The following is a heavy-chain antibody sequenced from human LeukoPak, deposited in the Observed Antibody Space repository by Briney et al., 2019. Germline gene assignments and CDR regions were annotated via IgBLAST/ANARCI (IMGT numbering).Heavy chain of an antibody. D-gene: IGHD2-2*01. CDR2: IYTSGST. J-gene: IGHJ4*02. V-gene: IGHV4-4*07. Sequence: PSETLSLTCTVSGGSISSYYWSWIRQPAGKGLEWIGRIYTSGSTNYNPSLKSRVTMSVDTSKNQFSLKPSSVTAADTAVYYCARQCSSTSCYHGYYFDYWGQGTLVTVSS. CDR1: GGSISSYY. CDR3: ARQCSSTSCYHGYYFDY.